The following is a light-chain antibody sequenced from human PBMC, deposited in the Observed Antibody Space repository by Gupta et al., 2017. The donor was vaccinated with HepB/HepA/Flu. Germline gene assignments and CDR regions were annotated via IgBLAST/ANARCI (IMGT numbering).Light chain of an antibody. J-gene: IGKJ2*04. CDR3: QQYYTTPCS. V-gene: IGKV4-1*01. Sequence: DIVMTXSPDSXAVSLGXRATINCRSSQSVLYSSNNKNYLAWYQQKPGQPPKLLIYWASTREFGVPDRFSGSGSGTDFTLTISSLQAEDVAVYYCQQYYTTPCSFGQGTKLEIK. CDR1: QSVLYSSNNKNY. CDR2: WAS.